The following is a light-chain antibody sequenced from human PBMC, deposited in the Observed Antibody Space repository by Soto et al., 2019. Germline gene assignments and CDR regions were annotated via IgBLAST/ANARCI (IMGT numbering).Light chain of an antibody. CDR1: QSVRSDY. V-gene: IGKV3-20*01. CDR3: QQYGNSPLT. J-gene: IGKJ4*01. Sequence: EIVLTQSPDTLSLSPGQRATLSCRASQSVRSDYFAWYQQKPGQAPRVIIFGVSTRATGVPDRFSGSGSGTAFTLNISRLEPEDFALYYCQQYGNSPLTFGGGTQVEIK. CDR2: GVS.